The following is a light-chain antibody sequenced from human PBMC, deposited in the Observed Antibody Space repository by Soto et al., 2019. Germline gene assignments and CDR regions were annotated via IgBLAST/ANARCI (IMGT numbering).Light chain of an antibody. V-gene: IGKV3D-20*01. CDR1: QSVSSSY. J-gene: IGKJ5*01. Sequence: EIELTQSPGTLSLSPGERATLSCGASQSVSSSYLAWYQQKPGLAPRLLIYDASSRATGIPDRISGSGSGTDFTLTISRLEPEDFAVYYCQQYNNWPPITFGQGTRLEIK. CDR3: QQYNNWPPIT. CDR2: DAS.